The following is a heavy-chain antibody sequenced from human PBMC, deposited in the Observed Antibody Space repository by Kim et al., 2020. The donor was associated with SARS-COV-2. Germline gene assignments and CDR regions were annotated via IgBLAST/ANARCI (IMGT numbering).Heavy chain of an antibody. CDR3: QGAAAAGTLYAFDI. V-gene: IGHV4-31*03. Sequence: SETLSLTCTVSGGSISSGGYYWSWIRQHPGKGLEWIGYIYYSGSTYYNPSLKSRVTISVDTSKNQFSLKLSSVTAADTAVYYCQGAAAAGTLYAFDIWGQGTMVTVSS. D-gene: IGHD6-13*01. CDR2: IYYSGST. CDR1: GGSISSGGYY. J-gene: IGHJ3*02.